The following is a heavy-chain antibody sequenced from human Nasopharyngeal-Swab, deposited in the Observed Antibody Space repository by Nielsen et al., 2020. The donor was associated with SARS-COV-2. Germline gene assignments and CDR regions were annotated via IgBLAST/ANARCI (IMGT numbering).Heavy chain of an antibody. D-gene: IGHD3-22*01. CDR3: ARDLYDYYDSSGANWFDP. J-gene: IGHJ5*02. Sequence: SVKVSCNASGYTFTSYGISWVRQAPPHGLEWMGWISAYNGNTNYAQKLQGRVTMTTDTYTSTAYMELRSLRSDDTAVYYCARDLYDYYDSSGANWFDPWGQGTLVTVSS. CDR2: ISAYNGNT. CDR1: GYTFTSYG. V-gene: IGHV1-18*01.